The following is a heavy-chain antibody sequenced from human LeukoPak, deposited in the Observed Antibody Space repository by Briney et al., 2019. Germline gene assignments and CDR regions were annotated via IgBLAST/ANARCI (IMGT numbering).Heavy chain of an antibody. D-gene: IGHD3-22*01. CDR3: ARPTTYYYDSSAYHVDGSDI. V-gene: IGHV1-2*02. Sequence: ASVKVSCKASGYTFTGYYMHWVRQAPGQGLEWMGWINPNSGGTNYAQKFQGRVTMTRDTSISTAYMELSRLRSDDTAVYYCARPTTYYYDSSAYHVDGSDIWGQGTMVTVSS. CDR2: INPNSGGT. CDR1: GYTFTGYY. J-gene: IGHJ3*02.